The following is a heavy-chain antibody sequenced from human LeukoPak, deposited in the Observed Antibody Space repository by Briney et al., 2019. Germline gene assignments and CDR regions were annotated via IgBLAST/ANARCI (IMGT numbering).Heavy chain of an antibody. CDR2: INPNSGGT. Sequence: ASVKVSCKASGYTFTGYYMHWVRQAPGQGLEWMGWINPNSGGTNYAQKFQGRVTMTRDTSISTAYMEPSRLRSDDTAVYYCARSPCGGTSCYWFDPWGQGTLVTVSS. V-gene: IGHV1-2*02. CDR3: ARSPCGGTSCYWFDP. J-gene: IGHJ5*02. D-gene: IGHD2-2*01. CDR1: GYTFTGYY.